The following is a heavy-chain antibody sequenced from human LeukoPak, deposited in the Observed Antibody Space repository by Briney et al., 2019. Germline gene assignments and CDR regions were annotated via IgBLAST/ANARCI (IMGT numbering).Heavy chain of an antibody. CDR1: GFIFTNYA. Sequence: GGSLRLSCAATGFIFTNYAIHWVRQAPGKGLEWVAVISYDGSNKYYADSVKGRFTISRDNAKNSLYLQMNSLRAEDTAVYYCARKGGATTYGYYYYYMDVWGKGTTVTVS. CDR3: ARKGGATTYGYYYYYMDV. CDR2: ISYDGSNK. J-gene: IGHJ6*03. D-gene: IGHD1-26*01. V-gene: IGHV3-30*04.